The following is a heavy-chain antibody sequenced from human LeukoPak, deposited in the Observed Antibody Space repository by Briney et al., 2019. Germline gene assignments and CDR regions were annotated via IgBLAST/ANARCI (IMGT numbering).Heavy chain of an antibody. Sequence: GGSLRLSCAASEFTFTIYSMNWVRQAPGKGLEWVSSIHSSGSYTYYADSVRGRFTISRDNAKNSVYPQMNSLRAEDTAVYYCARSGEFGAFDIWGQGTMVTVSS. CDR1: EFTFTIYS. CDR3: ARSGEFGAFDI. D-gene: IGHD3-10*01. J-gene: IGHJ3*02. CDR2: IHSSGSYT. V-gene: IGHV3-21*01.